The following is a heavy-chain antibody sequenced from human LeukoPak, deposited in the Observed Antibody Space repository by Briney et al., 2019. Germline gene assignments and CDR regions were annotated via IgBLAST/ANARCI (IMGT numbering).Heavy chain of an antibody. Sequence: GGSLRLSCTASGYTFNSYAMSWVSQAPGKGLEWVSGISGSGTSTYYADSVKGRFTISRDNSKNTLYLQMNSLRAEDTALYYCAKEPASGSCFDYWGQGTLVTVSS. CDR3: AKEPASGSCFDY. D-gene: IGHD3-10*01. CDR2: ISGSGTST. CDR1: GYTFNSYA. V-gene: IGHV3-23*01. J-gene: IGHJ4*02.